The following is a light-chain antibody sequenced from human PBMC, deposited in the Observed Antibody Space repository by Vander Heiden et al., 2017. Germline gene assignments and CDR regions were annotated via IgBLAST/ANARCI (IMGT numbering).Light chain of an antibody. V-gene: IGLV1-44*01. CDR3: AAWDDSLVL. Sequence: QSALTQPPSASGTPGQTVTISCSGSSSNIGRNTVNWYQQLPGKAPKVLMYGINQRPSGVPDRFSGSKSGTTAFLAISGLQSEDEAVYYCAAWDDSLVLFGGGTNLTVL. CDR1: SSNIGRNT. CDR2: GIN. J-gene: IGLJ2*01.